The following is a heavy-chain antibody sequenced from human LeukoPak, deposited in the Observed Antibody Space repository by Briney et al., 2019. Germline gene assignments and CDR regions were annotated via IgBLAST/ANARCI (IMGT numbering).Heavy chain of an antibody. V-gene: IGHV4-34*01. CDR2: INHSGST. J-gene: IGHJ4*02. CDR1: GGPFSGYY. D-gene: IGHD3-22*01. CDR3: ARVATYYYDSSGPNFDY. Sequence: SETLSLTCAVYGGPFSGYYWIWIRQPPGKGLEWIGEINHSGSTNYNPSLKSRVTISVDTSKNQFSLKLSSVTAADTAVYYCARVATYYYDSSGPNFDYWGQGTLVTVSS.